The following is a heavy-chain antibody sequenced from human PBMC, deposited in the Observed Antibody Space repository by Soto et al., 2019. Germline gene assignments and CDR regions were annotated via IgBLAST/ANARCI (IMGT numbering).Heavy chain of an antibody. J-gene: IGHJ4*02. Sequence: QVQLVQSGAEVKKPGSSVKVSCKASGGTFSHHAISWVRQAPGQGLEWMGGIIPIFGTANYAQKFKGRVTIAADESTSTAYMELSSLRSEDTAVYYCVRGWGYDSSDYYYAYWGQGTLVTVSS. D-gene: IGHD3-22*01. V-gene: IGHV1-69*01. CDR2: IIPIFGTA. CDR3: VRGWGYDSSDYYYAY. CDR1: GGTFSHHA.